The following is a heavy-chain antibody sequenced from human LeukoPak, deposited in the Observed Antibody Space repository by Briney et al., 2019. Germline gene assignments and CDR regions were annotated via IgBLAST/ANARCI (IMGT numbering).Heavy chain of an antibody. CDR1: GFTFSNAW. J-gene: IGHJ4*02. D-gene: IGHD2-15*01. Sequence: AGGSLRLSCAASGFTFSNAWMSWVRQAPGKGLEWVARIKSKSDGGTTDYAAPVKGRFTISRDDSKNTLYLQMNSLKTEDTAVYYCTTDSVVVVAAWDSGWKGDDYWGQGTLVTVSS. CDR3: TTDSVVVVAAWDSGWKGDDY. V-gene: IGHV3-15*01. CDR2: IKSKSDGGTT.